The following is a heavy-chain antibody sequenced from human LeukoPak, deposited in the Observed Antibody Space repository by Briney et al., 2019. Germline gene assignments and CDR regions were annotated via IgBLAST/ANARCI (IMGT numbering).Heavy chain of an antibody. CDR2: IYYNGST. V-gene: IGHV4-59*01. CDR1: GDSISGYY. CDR3: ARGEPGTPGTGGHWFDP. J-gene: IGHJ5*02. D-gene: IGHD1-1*01. Sequence: ETLSLTCTVSGDSISGYYWSWIRQPPGKGVEWIGYIYYNGSTNYNPSLKSRGTISVDTSKNHFSLKLSSVTAADTAVYYCARGEPGTPGTGGHWFDPWGQGTLVTVSS.